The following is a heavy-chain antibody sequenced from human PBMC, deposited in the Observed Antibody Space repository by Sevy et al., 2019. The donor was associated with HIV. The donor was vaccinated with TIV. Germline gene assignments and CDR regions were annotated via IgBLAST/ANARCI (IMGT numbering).Heavy chain of an antibody. V-gene: IGHV3-21*01. CDR2: ITSDSTHV. D-gene: IGHD1-26*01. J-gene: IGHJ6*02. Sequence: GGSLRLSCAASGFTFSNYTMNWVRQAPGKGLQWVSSITSDSTHVFYADSLRGRFTISRDDAKNSLYLQMNSMRPEAKAMYFCARDVGVGATHYYYYGIDLWGQGTTVTVSS. CDR1: GFTFSNYT. CDR3: ARDVGVGATHYYYYGIDL.